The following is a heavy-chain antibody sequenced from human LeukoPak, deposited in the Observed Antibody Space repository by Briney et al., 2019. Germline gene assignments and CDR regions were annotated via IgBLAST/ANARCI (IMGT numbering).Heavy chain of an antibody. V-gene: IGHV1-69*06. CDR1: GGTFSSYA. CDR2: IIPIFGTA. J-gene: IGHJ6*03. D-gene: IGHD6-19*01. CDR3: AREVSSGYYYYYYYMDV. Sequence: SVKVSCKASGGTFSSYAISWVRQAPGQGLEWMGGIIPIFGTANYAQKFQGRVTITADKSTSTAYMELSSLRSEDTAVYYCAREVSSGYYYYYYYMDVWGKGTTVTVSS.